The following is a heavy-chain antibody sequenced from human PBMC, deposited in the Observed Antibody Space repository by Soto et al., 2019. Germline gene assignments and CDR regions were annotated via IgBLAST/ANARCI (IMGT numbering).Heavy chain of an antibody. J-gene: IGHJ4*02. CDR2: ISYDETHK. CDR3: AKGHLYSTYGGDF. CDR1: GFSFSAYG. D-gene: IGHD4-4*01. Sequence: QEQLVESGGGVVQPGTSLRLSCAASGFSFSAYGMHWVRQAPGKGLEWVAVISYDETHKYYADSVKGRFSVSRDNYKNILYLQMNSLRPEDTAMYYCAKGHLYSTYGGDFWGQGTLVTVSS. V-gene: IGHV3-30*18.